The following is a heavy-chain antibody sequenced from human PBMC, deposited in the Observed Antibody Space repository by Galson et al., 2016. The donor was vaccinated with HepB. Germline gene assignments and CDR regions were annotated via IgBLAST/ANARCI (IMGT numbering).Heavy chain of an antibody. J-gene: IGHJ5*02. CDR1: GDSITSDSW. CDR2: AYHLGYT. Sequence: SETLSLTCAVSGDSITSDSWWSWVRQSPAKGLEWIGEAYHLGYTSYNPSLKSRVAIFLDNSKNQFSLILHSVTAADTALYYCARGTTAVKYGNWFDPWGLGTLVTVSS. V-gene: IGHV4-4*02. D-gene: IGHD4-23*01. CDR3: ARGTTAVKYGNWFDP.